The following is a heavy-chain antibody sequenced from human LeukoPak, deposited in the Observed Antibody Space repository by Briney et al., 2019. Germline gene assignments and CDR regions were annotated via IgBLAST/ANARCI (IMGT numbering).Heavy chain of an antibody. J-gene: IGHJ1*01. Sequence: ASVNVSCKVSGYTLTELSMHWVRQAPGKGLEWMGGFDPEDGKTIYAQKFQGRVTMAEDTSTDTAYMELSSLRSEDTAVYYCATGPLGQLVARDEYFQHWGQGTLVTVSS. CDR1: GYTLTELS. D-gene: IGHD6-6*01. V-gene: IGHV1-24*01. CDR2: FDPEDGKT. CDR3: ATGPLGQLVARDEYFQH.